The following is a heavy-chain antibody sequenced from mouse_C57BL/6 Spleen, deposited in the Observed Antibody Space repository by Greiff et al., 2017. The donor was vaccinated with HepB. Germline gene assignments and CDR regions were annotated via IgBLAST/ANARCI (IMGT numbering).Heavy chain of an antibody. J-gene: IGHJ3*01. CDR2: ISSGGDYI. V-gene: IGHV5-9-1*02. CDR1: GFTFSSYA. CDR3: TREELTVFAY. Sequence: EVQVVESGEGLVKPGGSLKLSCAASGFTFSSYAMSWVRQTPEKRLEWVAYISSGGDYIYYADTVKGRFTISRDNARNTLYLQMSSLKSEDTAMYYCTREELTVFAYWGQGTLVTVSA. D-gene: IGHD4-1*01.